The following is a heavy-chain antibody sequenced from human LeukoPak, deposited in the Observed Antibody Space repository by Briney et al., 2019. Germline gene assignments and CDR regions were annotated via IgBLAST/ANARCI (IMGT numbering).Heavy chain of an antibody. J-gene: IGHJ6*03. V-gene: IGHV1-18*01. CDR3: ATQVVVGATLPYYYYYMDV. D-gene: IGHD1-26*01. CDR2: ISAYNGNT. Sequence: ASVKVSCKASGYTFTSYGISWVRQAPGQGLEWMGWISAYNGNTNYAQKLQGRVTMTTDTSTSTAYMELRSLRSDDTAVYYCATQVVVGATLPYYYYYMDVWGKGTTVTVSS. CDR1: GYTFTSYG.